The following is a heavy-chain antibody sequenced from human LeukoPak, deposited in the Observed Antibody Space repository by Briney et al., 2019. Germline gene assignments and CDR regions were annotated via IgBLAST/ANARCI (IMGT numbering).Heavy chain of an antibody. CDR3: ARVSTRAYMYYYDSSGPAGFDI. CDR2: IYYSGST. J-gene: IGHJ3*02. V-gene: IGHV4-59*01. CDR1: GGSFSSYY. Sequence: SETLSLTCAVYGGSFSSYYWSWIRQPPGKGLEWIGYIYYSGSTNYNPSLKSRVTISVDTSKNQFSLKLSSVTAADTAVYYCARVSTRAYMYYYDSSGPAGFDIWGQGTMVTVSS. D-gene: IGHD3-22*01.